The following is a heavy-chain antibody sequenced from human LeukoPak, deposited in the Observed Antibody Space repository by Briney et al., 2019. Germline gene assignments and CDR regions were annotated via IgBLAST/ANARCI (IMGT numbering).Heavy chain of an antibody. CDR1: GGSISSYY. CDR2: IYYSGST. V-gene: IGHV4-59*01. D-gene: IGHD5-12*01. J-gene: IGHJ4*02. CDR3: AREREWLRWDY. Sequence: SETLSLTCTVSGGSISSYYWSWIRQPAGKGLEWIGYIYYSGSTNYNPSLKSRVTISVDTSKNQFSLKLSSVTAADTAVYYCAREREWLRWDYWGQGTLVTVSS.